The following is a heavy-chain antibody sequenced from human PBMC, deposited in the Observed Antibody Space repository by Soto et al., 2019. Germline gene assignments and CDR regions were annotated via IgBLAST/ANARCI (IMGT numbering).Heavy chain of an antibody. CDR1: GFTFSNAW. Sequence: EVQLVESGGGLVKPGGSLRLSCAASGFTFSNAWMNWVRQAPGKGLEWVGRIKSKTDGGTTDYAAPVKGRFTISRDDSKITLYLQTNSLKTEDTAVYYCTTYDFWSGYYNFDYWGQGTLVTVSS. J-gene: IGHJ4*02. D-gene: IGHD3-3*01. V-gene: IGHV3-15*07. CDR2: IKSKTDGGTT. CDR3: TTYDFWSGYYNFDY.